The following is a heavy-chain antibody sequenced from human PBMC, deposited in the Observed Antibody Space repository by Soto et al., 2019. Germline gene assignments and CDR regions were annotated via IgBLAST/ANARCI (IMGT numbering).Heavy chain of an antibody. Sequence: EVQLVETGGGLIQPGGSLRLFCAVSGFTVSSNYMTWVRQAPGKGLEWVSLIYSVGSTYYTDSVKGRFTISRDNSKNTVYLQMNSLKAEDTAVYFCARVEWGSSYTQYWYGMDVWGQGTTVTVSS. J-gene: IGHJ6*02. CDR3: ARVEWGSSYTQYWYGMDV. CDR1: GFTVSSNY. CDR2: IYSVGST. V-gene: IGHV3-53*02. D-gene: IGHD3-16*02.